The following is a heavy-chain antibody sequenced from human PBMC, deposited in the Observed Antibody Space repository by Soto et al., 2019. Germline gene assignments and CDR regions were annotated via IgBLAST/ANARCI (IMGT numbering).Heavy chain of an antibody. V-gene: IGHV3-48*02. CDR1: GFTFSSYS. CDR2: ISSSSSTI. Sequence: EVQLVEAGGGWVQPGGSLRLSCEASGFTFSSYSMNWVRQAPGKGLEWVSYISSSSSTIYYADSVKGRFTISRDNAKNSRYLQMNSLRDEYTAVYYCARENYGDYLNWFDPWGQGTLVTVSS. CDR3: ARENYGDYLNWFDP. D-gene: IGHD4-17*01. J-gene: IGHJ5*02.